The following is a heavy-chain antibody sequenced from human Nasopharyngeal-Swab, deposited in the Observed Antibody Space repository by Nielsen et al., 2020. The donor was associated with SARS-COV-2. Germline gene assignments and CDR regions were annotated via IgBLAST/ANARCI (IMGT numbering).Heavy chain of an antibody. D-gene: IGHD5-12*01. CDR2: ISYDGSNK. CDR3: AKNSGYDSFDY. Sequence: GESLKISCAASGFTFSSYGMHWVRQAPGKGLEWVAVISYDGSNKYYADSVKGRFTISRDNSKNTLYLQMNSLRAEDTAVYYCAKNSGYDSFDYWGRGTLVTVSS. V-gene: IGHV3-30*18. J-gene: IGHJ4*02. CDR1: GFTFSSYG.